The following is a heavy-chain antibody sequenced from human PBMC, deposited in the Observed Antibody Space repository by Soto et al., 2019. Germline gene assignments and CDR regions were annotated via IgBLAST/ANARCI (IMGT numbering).Heavy chain of an antibody. V-gene: IGHV4-59*08. J-gene: IGHJ4*02. CDR1: GGSISSNS. CDR2: IYYSGST. D-gene: IGHD3-9*01. Sequence: SETLSLTCTVSGGSISSNSWCWIREPPGMGLEWIGDIYYSGSTKHNPSLKSRVTISVDTSKNQFSPKLSSVTAADTAVYYCARSHYDILTGYYGYFDYWGQGTPVT. CDR3: ARSHYDILTGYYGYFDY.